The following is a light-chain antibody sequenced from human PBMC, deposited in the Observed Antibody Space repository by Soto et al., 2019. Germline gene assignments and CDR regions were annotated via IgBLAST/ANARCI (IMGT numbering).Light chain of an antibody. Sequence: DIQMTQSPSSLSASVGDRVTITCRASQGISKDLAWYQQKPGKVPKLLIYAASTLQSGVPSRFSGSGSGTDFTLTISSLQPEDVATYYCQKYDSAPRTFGQGTRLEMK. CDR3: QKYDSAPRT. V-gene: IGKV1-27*01. CDR2: AAS. CDR1: QGISKD. J-gene: IGKJ5*01.